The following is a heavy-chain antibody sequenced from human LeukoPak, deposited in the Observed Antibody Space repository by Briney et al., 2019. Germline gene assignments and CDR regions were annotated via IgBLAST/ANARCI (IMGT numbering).Heavy chain of an antibody. J-gene: IGHJ4*02. CDR2: IYSGDSDT. Sequence: ESLKISFKGSGYSFNSYWIGWVRPMPGKGLELMGIIYSGDSDTIYSLSFQGQVTISADKSISPAYLQWSSLKASDTAMYYCARYLVVAASSPDYWGQGTLVTVSS. CDR1: GYSFNSYW. D-gene: IGHD2-15*01. CDR3: ARYLVVAASSPDY. V-gene: IGHV5-51*01.